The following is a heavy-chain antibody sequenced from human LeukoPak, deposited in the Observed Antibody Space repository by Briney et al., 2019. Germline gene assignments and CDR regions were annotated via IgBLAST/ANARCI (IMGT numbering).Heavy chain of an antibody. J-gene: IGHJ4*02. CDR3: VPPPFAGY. CDR2: ISGSGAST. CDR1: GFTLSSYA. V-gene: IGHV3-23*01. Sequence: PGGSLRLSCAASGFTLSSYAMNWVRLAPGKGLEWVSAISGSGASTYYADSVKGRFTISRDNSKNTLYLQMNSLRAEDTAVYYCVPPPFAGYWGQGTLVTVSS.